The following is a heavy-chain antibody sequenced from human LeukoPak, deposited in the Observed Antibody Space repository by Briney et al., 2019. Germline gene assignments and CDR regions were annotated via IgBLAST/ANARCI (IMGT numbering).Heavy chain of an antibody. Sequence: ASVKVSCKASGYTFTSYGISWVRQAPGQGLEWMGWISAYNGNTNYAQKLQGRVTMTTDTSTSTAYMELRSLRSDDTAVYYCARDLRSSWYDPGYYYYGMDVWGQGTTVTVSS. D-gene: IGHD6-13*01. V-gene: IGHV1-18*01. J-gene: IGHJ6*02. CDR3: ARDLRSSWYDPGYYYYGMDV. CDR1: GYTFTSYG. CDR2: ISAYNGNT.